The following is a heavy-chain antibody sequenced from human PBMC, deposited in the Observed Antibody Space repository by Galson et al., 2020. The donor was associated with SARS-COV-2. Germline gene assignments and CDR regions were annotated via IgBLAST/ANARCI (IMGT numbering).Heavy chain of an antibody. CDR2: INHSGST. CDR1: GGSFSGYY. Sequence: SETLSLTCAVYGGSFSGYYWTWLRQAPGKGLEWIGEINHSGSTNYNPSLKSRVTISVETSKNQFSLKLNSVTAADTAVYFCARGYDWGDLPLDYWGQGTLVTVSS. D-gene: IGHD3-16*01. J-gene: IGHJ4*02. CDR3: ARGYDWGDLPLDY. V-gene: IGHV4-34*01.